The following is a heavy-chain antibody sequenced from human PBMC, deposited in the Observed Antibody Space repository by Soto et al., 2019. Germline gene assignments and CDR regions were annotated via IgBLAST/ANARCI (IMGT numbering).Heavy chain of an antibody. D-gene: IGHD4-17*01. CDR2: ISSSSSTI. J-gene: IGHJ3*02. CDR1: GFTFSSYS. CDR3: ARGVEIYGDLYNDAFDI. Sequence: GGSLRLSCAASGFTFSSYSMNWVRQAPGKGLEWVSYISSSSSTIYYADSVKGRFTISRDNAKNSLYLQMNSLRAEDTAVYYCARGVEIYGDLYNDAFDIWGQGTMVTVSS. V-gene: IGHV3-48*01.